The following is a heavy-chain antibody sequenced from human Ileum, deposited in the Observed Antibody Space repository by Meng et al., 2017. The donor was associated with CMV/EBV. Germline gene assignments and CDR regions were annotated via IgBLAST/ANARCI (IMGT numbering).Heavy chain of an antibody. D-gene: IGHD6-6*01. Sequence: PSVKVSCKASGYIFSSYGISWVRQAPGQGPEWMGWISAYNGYTRYAQKVQGRVTLTRDTSTSTAYMDLRSLRYDDTAVYYCARDRGGSSSSYDYWGQGTLVTVSS. CDR3: ARDRGGSSSSYDY. CDR1: GYIFSSYG. V-gene: IGHV1-18*01. J-gene: IGHJ4*02. CDR2: ISAYNGYT.